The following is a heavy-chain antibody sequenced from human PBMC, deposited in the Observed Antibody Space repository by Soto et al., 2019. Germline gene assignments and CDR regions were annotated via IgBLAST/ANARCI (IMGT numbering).Heavy chain of an antibody. CDR2: IYYSGST. V-gene: IGHV4-59*01. J-gene: IGHJ4*02. D-gene: IGHD6-19*01. CDR3: ARIAVAGTVDY. CDR1: GGSISSYY. Sequence: QVQLQESGPGLVKPSETLSLTCTVSGGSISSYYWSWIRQPPGKGLEWIGYIYYSGSTNYNPSLNSRVTISVDTSKNQFALKLSSVTAADTAVYYCARIAVAGTVDYWGRGTLVTVSS.